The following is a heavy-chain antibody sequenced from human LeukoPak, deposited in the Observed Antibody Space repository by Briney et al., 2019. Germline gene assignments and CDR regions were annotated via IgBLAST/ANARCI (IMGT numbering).Heavy chain of an antibody. V-gene: IGHV4-39*01. CDR3: ARRSGYSSAWVFDY. CDR2: IYYSGST. CDR1: GGSISSSSYY. J-gene: IGHJ4*02. Sequence: KSSETLSLTCTVSGGSISSSSYYCGWIRQPPGKGLEWIGTIYYSGSTYYNPSLKSRVTISVDTSKNQFSLKLSSVTAADTAVYYCARRSGYSSAWVFDYWGQGTLVTVSS. D-gene: IGHD6-19*01.